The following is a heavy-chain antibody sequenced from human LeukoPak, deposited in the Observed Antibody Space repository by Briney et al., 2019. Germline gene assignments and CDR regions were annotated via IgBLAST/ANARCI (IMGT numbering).Heavy chain of an antibody. CDR1: GGSFSGYY. CDR2: INHSGST. V-gene: IGHV4-34*01. Sequence: SETLSLTCAVYGGSFSGYYWSWIRQPPGKGLEWIGEINHSGSTNYNPSLKSRVTISVDTSKNQFSLKLSSVTAADTAVYYCARAPGEYTNGDIDYWGQGTLVTVSS. CDR3: ARAPGEYTNGDIDY. J-gene: IGHJ4*02. D-gene: IGHD4-17*01.